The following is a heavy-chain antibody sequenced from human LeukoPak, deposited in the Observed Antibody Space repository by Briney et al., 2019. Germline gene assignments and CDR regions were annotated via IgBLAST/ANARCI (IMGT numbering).Heavy chain of an antibody. CDR3: ATDGIPSATALAN. CDR1: GFTFSHYG. D-gene: IGHD2/OR15-2a*01. J-gene: IGHJ4*02. CDR2: IKYDGSKI. V-gene: IGHV3-30*02. Sequence: GGSLRLSCGTSGFTFSHYGIHWVRQVPGMGLEWVAFIKYDGSKIYYAESVQGRFTISRDNSKNNLFLQMTRMRPQDTAVYYCATDGIPSATALANWGQGTLVTVSS.